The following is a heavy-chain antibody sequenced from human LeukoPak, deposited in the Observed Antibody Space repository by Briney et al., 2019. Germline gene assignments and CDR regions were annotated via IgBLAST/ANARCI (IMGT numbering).Heavy chain of an antibody. CDR1: GFTFSSYG. CDR3: AKDLRFSYFDY. D-gene: IGHD3-3*01. Sequence: GRSLRLSCAACGFTFSSYGMHWVRQAPGKGLEWVAVIWYDGSKKYYADSVKGRFTISRDNSKNTLYLQMNSLRAEDTAVYYCAKDLRFSYFDYWGQGTLVTVSS. J-gene: IGHJ4*02. V-gene: IGHV3-33*06. CDR2: IWYDGSKK.